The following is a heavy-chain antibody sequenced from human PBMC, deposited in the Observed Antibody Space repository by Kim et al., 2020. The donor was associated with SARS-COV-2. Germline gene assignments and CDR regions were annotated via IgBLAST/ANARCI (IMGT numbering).Heavy chain of an antibody. D-gene: IGHD2-2*01. Sequence: GGSLRLSCAASGFPFSSYAMTWVRQAPGKGLEWVSSITCAGGSTDYADSVKGRFTISRDNSKSTLHLQMNNLRAEDTAVYYCVKDPASVYCSSDSCYLDWWGQGTLVTVSS. J-gene: IGHJ4*02. CDR3: VKDPASVYCSSDSCYLDW. CDR2: ITCAGGST. V-gene: IGHV3-23*01. CDR1: GFPFSSYA.